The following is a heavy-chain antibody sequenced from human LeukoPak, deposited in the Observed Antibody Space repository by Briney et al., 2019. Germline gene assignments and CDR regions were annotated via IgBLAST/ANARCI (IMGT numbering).Heavy chain of an antibody. D-gene: IGHD3-10*01. CDR1: GGSISSYY. Sequence: PSETLSLTCTVSGGSISSYYWSWIRQPAGKGLQWIGRIYTSGSTNYNPSLKSRVTISVDKSKNQLSLKLSSVTAADTAVYYCARDLYTSGSSHYYYYMAVWGNGTTVTVSS. V-gene: IGHV4-4*07. CDR2: IYTSGST. CDR3: ARDLYTSGSSHYYYYMAV. J-gene: IGHJ6*03.